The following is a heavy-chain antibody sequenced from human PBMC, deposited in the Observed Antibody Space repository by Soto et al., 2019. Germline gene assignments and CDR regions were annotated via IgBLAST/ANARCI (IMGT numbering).Heavy chain of an antibody. D-gene: IGHD4-4*01. V-gene: IGHV3-72*01. CDR2: TRNKANSYTT. CDR1: GFTFSDHF. CDR3: ARRSSNNWYFDL. J-gene: IGHJ2*01. Sequence: PGGSLRLSCAASGFTFSDHFMDWVRQAPGKGLEWVGLTRNKANSYTTDYAESVKGRFTISRDDSERSLYLQMTSLKTEDTAVYYCARRSSNNWYFDLWGRGTLVTVPS.